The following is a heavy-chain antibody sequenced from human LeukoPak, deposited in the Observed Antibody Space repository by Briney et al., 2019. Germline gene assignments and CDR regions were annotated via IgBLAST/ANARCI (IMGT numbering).Heavy chain of an antibody. CDR2: IYNSGST. J-gene: IGHJ4*02. Sequence: SETLSLTCTVSGGSISSYYWSWIRQPAGKGLEWIGRIYNSGSTNYNPSLRSRVTMSVDTSNNQLSLKLSSVTAADTAVYYCARGGGISGYALAYFDYWGQGTLVTVSS. D-gene: IGHD5-12*01. CDR1: GGSISSYY. V-gene: IGHV4-4*07. CDR3: ARGGGISGYALAYFDY.